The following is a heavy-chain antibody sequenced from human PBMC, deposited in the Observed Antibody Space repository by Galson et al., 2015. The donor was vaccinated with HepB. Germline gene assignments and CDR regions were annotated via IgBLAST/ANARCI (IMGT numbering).Heavy chain of an antibody. V-gene: IGHV4-4*07. CDR3: ARDVDGNYLFDY. CDR1: GGSFDSYY. J-gene: IGHJ4*02. CDR2: ISVSEST. Sequence: SETLSLTCTVSGGSFDSYYWSWIRQPAGKGLEWIGRISVSESTKYNPSLKSRVSISIDRSKKHFSLKLSSLTAADTAVYYCARDVDGNYLFDYWGQGILVTVSS. D-gene: IGHD1-7*01.